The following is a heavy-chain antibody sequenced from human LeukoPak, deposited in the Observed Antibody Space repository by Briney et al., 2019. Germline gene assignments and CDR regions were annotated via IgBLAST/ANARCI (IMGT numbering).Heavy chain of an antibody. Sequence: SETLSLTCTVSGGSISSYYWSWIRQPPGKGLEWIGYIHSSGSTNYNPSLKSRVTMSVDTSKNQFSLNLSSVTAADTAVYYCAREVGGDGHFDYWGQGTLVTVSS. J-gene: IGHJ4*02. CDR2: IHSSGST. CDR1: GGSISSYY. CDR3: AREVGGDGHFDY. D-gene: IGHD1-26*01. V-gene: IGHV4-59*01.